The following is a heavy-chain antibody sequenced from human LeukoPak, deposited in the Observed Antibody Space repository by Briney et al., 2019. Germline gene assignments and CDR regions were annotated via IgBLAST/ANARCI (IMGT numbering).Heavy chain of an antibody. CDR3: AKAYYYGSGSNYVSFDC. Sequence: PGGSLRLSCAASGFTFSNYAMTWVRQTPGQGLEWVSSIGGSGKSTFYADSVKGRFTISRDNSKNTLFLQMNTLAVDDTAVYYCAKAYYYGSGSNYVSFDCWGQGILVTVSS. CDR2: IGGSGKST. D-gene: IGHD3-10*01. V-gene: IGHV3-23*01. J-gene: IGHJ4*02. CDR1: GFTFSNYA.